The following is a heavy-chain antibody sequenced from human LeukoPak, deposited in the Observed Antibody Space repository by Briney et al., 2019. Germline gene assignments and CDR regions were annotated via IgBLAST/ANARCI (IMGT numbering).Heavy chain of an antibody. Sequence: GGSLRLSCAASGFTFNTHPMSWVRQAPGKGLEWVSSISGSGANTYYPDSVRGRFTISRDNSKNTLYLQMNSLRAEDTAVYYCANPPLPAVIGYYYYNMDVWGQGTTVTVSS. CDR2: ISGSGANT. CDR3: ANPPLPAVIGYYYYNMDV. CDR1: GFTFNTHP. J-gene: IGHJ6*02. V-gene: IGHV3-23*01. D-gene: IGHD1-14*01.